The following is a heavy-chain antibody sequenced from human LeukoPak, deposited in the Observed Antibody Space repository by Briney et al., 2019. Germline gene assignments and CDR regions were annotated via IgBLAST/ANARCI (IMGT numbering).Heavy chain of an antibody. J-gene: IGHJ6*02. V-gene: IGHV4-34*01. CDR2: INHSGST. Sequence: SETLSLTCAVYCGSFSGYYWSWIRPPPGKGLGGIGEINHSGSTNYNPSLKSRVTISVDTSKNQFSLKLSSVTAADTAVYYCARGSLNYYYYGMDVWGQGTTVTVSS. CDR1: CGSFSGYY. CDR3: ARGSLNYYYYGMDV.